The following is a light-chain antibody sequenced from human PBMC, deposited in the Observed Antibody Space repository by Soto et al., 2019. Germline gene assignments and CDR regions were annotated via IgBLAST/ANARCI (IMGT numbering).Light chain of an antibody. CDR1: QGIRND. J-gene: IGKJ1*01. V-gene: IGKV1-6*01. Sequence: AIQMTQSPSSLSASVGDRVTIICRASQGIRNDLGGYQQRPGKAPKLLIYATSNLQSGVPSRFSGSGSGTDFTLTISSLQPEDFVTYYCLQDYSYPRTFGQGTKVEIK. CDR2: ATS. CDR3: LQDYSYPRT.